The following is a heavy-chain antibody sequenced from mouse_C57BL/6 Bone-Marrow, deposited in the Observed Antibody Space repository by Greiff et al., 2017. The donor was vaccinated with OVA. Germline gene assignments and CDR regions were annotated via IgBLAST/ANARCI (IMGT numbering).Heavy chain of an antibody. CDR1: GYTFTDYN. V-gene: IGHV1-18*01. Sequence: VQLQQSGPELVKPGASVKLPCKASGYTFTDYNMDWVKQSHGKSLEWIGDINPNNGGTIYNQKFKGKATLTVDKSSSTAYMELRSLTSEDSSVYYCARRGTVVPMDYWGQGTSVTVSS. D-gene: IGHD1-1*01. J-gene: IGHJ4*01. CDR3: ARRGTVVPMDY. CDR2: INPNNGGT.